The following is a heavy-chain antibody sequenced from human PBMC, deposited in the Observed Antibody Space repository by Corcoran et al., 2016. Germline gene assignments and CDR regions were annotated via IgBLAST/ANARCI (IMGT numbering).Heavy chain of an antibody. CDR1: GFTFSSYS. CDR3: ARGGSSGTPNWFDP. J-gene: IGHJ5*02. CDR2: ISSSSSTI. V-gene: IGHV3-48*04. D-gene: IGHD3-22*01. Sequence: EVQLVESGGGLVQPGGSLRLSCAASGFTFSSYSMNWVRQAPGKGLEWVSYISSSSSTIYYADSVKGRFTISRDNAKNSLYLQMNSLRAEDTAVYYWARGGSSGTPNWFDPWGQGTLVTVSS.